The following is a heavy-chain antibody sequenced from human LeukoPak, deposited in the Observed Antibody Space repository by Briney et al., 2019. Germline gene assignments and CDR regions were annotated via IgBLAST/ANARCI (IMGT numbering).Heavy chain of an antibody. J-gene: IGHJ3*02. Sequence: PSETLSLTCTGSGGSISSYYWSWIRQPPGKRLEWIGYIYYSGSTSYNPSLKSRVTISVDTSKSQISLKLSSVTAADTAVYYCARDLGVMVRAFDIWGQGTMVTVSS. CDR2: IYYSGST. V-gene: IGHV4-59*01. CDR1: GGSISSYY. D-gene: IGHD5-18*01. CDR3: ARDLGVMVRAFDI.